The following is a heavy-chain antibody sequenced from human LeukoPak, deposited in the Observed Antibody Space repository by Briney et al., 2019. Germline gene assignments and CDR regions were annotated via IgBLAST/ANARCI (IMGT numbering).Heavy chain of an antibody. V-gene: IGHV3-30*02. CDR1: GFTFRIYG. Sequence: GGSLRLSCAASGFTFRIYGMHWVRQAPGKGLGWVAFIRYDGSNKYYADSVKGRFTISRDNSKNTLYLQMNSLRAEDTAVYYCAKDPFRSSSWGIWGQGTLVTVSS. J-gene: IGHJ4*02. CDR2: IRYDGSNK. CDR3: AKDPFRSSSWGI. D-gene: IGHD6-13*01.